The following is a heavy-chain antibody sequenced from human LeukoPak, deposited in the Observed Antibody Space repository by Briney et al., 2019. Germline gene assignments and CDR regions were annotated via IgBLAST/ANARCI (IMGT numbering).Heavy chain of an antibody. Sequence: GESLKISCQGSGYSFTNYWIGWVRQMPGKGLEWMGLIYPYDSDTRYTLSFQGQVTLSADKSIRTAYLQWSSLKASDTAMYYCARLIDGCGSPDYWGQGTLVTVS. CDR1: GYSFTNYW. CDR3: ARLIDGCGSPDY. CDR2: IYPYDSDT. V-gene: IGHV5-51*01. D-gene: IGHD3-22*01. J-gene: IGHJ4*02.